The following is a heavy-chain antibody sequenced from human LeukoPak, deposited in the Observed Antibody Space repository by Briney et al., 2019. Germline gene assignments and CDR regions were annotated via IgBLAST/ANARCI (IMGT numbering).Heavy chain of an antibody. CDR1: RYTFTNYG. CDR3: ARAFALGGAMVTSYWFDP. J-gene: IGHJ5*02. CDR2: ISAYNGHT. Sequence: ASVKVSCKASRYTFTNYGITWVRQAPGQGLEWMGWISAYNGHTNYAQKLQGRATMTTDTSTSTAYMELRSLRSDDTAVYYCARAFALGGAMVTSYWFDPWGQGTLVTVSS. D-gene: IGHD5-18*01. V-gene: IGHV1-18*01.